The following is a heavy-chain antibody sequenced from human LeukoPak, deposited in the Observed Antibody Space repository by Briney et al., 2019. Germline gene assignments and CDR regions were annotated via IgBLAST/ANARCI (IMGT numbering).Heavy chain of an antibody. D-gene: IGHD5-12*01. CDR3: ASCPPLIKYSGYYYYYGMDV. CDR2: IYHSGST. V-gene: IGHV4-30-2*01. Sequence: SETLSLTCTVSGGSISSGGYYWSWIRQPPGKGLEWIGYIYHSGSTNYNPSLKSRVTISVDKSKNQFSLKLSSVTAADTAVYYCASCPPLIKYSGYYYYYGMDVWGQGTTVTVSS. J-gene: IGHJ6*02. CDR1: GGSISSGGYY.